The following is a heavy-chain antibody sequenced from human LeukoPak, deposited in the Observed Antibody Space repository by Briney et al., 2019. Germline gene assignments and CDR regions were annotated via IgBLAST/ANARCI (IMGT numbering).Heavy chain of an antibody. CDR2: ISRSSSYI. CDR1: GGSISSYY. D-gene: IGHD3-22*01. J-gene: IGHJ4*02. V-gene: IGHV3-21*01. Sequence: PSETLSLTCTVSGGSISSYYWNWVRQAPGKGLEWVSSISRSSSYIYYADSVKGRFTISRDNAKNSLYLQMNSLRAEDTAIYYCARGLHSRLYDSSVYYPYWGQGTLVTVSS. CDR3: ARGLHSRLYDSSVYYPY.